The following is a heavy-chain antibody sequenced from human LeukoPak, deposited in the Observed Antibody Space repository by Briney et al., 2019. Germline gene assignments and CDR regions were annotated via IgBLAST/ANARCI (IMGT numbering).Heavy chain of an antibody. D-gene: IGHD1-1*01. Sequence: GGSLRLSCTASGFTFSTYYLSWVRQAPGKGLEWVSAISGSSDTTYYAGSVKGRFTISRDNSKNTLYLQMNSLRAEDMAVYYCYPPDGSYWGQGTLVTVSS. CDR3: YPPDGSY. CDR2: ISGSSDTT. J-gene: IGHJ4*02. CDR1: GFTFSTYY. V-gene: IGHV3-23*01.